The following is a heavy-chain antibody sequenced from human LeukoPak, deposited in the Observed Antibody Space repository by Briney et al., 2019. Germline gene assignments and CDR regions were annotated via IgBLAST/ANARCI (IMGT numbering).Heavy chain of an antibody. J-gene: IGHJ4*02. CDR2: INSDGSST. Sequence: PGGSLRLSCAASGFTFSNYWMHWARQVPGKGLVWVSRINSDGSSTNYADSVKGRFTISRDNAKNTLFLQMNSLRAEDTAVYYCARGAPSVTLDCWGQGTLVTVSS. D-gene: IGHD4-17*01. CDR1: GFTFSNYW. CDR3: ARGAPSVTLDC. V-gene: IGHV3-74*01.